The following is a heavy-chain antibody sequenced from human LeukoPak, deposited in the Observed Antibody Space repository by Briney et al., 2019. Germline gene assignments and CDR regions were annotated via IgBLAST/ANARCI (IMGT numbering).Heavy chain of an antibody. D-gene: IGHD6-19*01. CDR3: AKDLLSGHPPQEFDY. V-gene: IGHV3-23*01. J-gene: IGHJ4*02. CDR1: GFTFSSYS. Sequence: PGGSLRLSCAASGFTFSSYSMNWVRQAPGKGLEWVSAISGSGGSTYYADSVKGRFTISRDNSKNTLYLQMNSLRAEDTAVYYCAKDLLSGHPPQEFDYWGQGTLVTVSS. CDR2: ISGSGGST.